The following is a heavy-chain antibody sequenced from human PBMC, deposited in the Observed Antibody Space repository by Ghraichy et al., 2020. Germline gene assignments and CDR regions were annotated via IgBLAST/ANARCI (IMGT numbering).Heavy chain of an antibody. Sequence: SQTLSLTCAVSGGSISSGGYSWSWIRQPPGKGLEWIGYIYYSGSTYYNPSLKSRVTISVDTSKNQFSLKLSSVTAADTAVYYCARDRGGYSGYDLSLGFDYWGQGTLVTVSS. V-gene: IGHV4-30-4*07. D-gene: IGHD5-12*01. CDR3: ARDRGGYSGYDLSLGFDY. J-gene: IGHJ4*02. CDR2: IYYSGST. CDR1: GGSISSGGYS.